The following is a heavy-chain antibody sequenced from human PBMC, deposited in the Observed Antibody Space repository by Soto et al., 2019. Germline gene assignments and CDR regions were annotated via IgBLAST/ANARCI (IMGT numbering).Heavy chain of an antibody. CDR2: ISGSGGST. CDR3: AKGDEISDYYYYYGMDV. J-gene: IGHJ6*02. V-gene: IGHV3-23*01. Sequence: GGSLRLSCAASGFTFRSYATSWVRQAPGKGLEWVSTISGSGGSTHYADSVKGRFAISRDNSKNILYLQMNSLRAEDTAVYYCAKGDEISDYYYYYGMDVWGQGTTVTVSS. CDR1: GFTFRSYA. D-gene: IGHD3-16*01.